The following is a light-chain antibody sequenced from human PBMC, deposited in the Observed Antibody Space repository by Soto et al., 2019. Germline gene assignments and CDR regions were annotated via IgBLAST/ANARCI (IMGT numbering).Light chain of an antibody. Sequence: QSVLTHPASVSRSPGHSITISFTGTIGYIFIYNRVSWYQQHPGKAPKLIIYEVTDRPSGASNRFSGYKSGNTASLTISGLQPEDEAEYYCSSYKNINTRACVFGTGTKVPVL. J-gene: IGLJ1*01. V-gene: IGLV2-14*01. CDR1: IGYIFIYNR. CDR2: EVT. CDR3: SSYKNINTRACV.